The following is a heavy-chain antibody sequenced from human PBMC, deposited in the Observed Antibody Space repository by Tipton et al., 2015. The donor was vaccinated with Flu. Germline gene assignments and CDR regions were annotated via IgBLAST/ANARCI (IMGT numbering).Heavy chain of an antibody. Sequence: TLSLTCTVSGGSISSSSYYWGWIRQPPGKGLEWIGSIYYSGSTYYNPSLKSRVTISVDTSKNPFSLKLSSVTAADTAVYYCAREVATIGRWFDPWGQGTLVTVSS. CDR3: AREVATIGRWFDP. J-gene: IGHJ5*02. CDR1: GGSISSSSYY. D-gene: IGHD5-12*01. V-gene: IGHV4-39*07. CDR2: IYYSGST.